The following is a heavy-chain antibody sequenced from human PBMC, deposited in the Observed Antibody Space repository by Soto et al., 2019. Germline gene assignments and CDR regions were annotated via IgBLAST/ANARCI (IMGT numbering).Heavy chain of an antibody. V-gene: IGHV3-23*01. CDR3: AKTSGITIFGVVSRHFDY. Sequence: HPGGSLRLSCAASGFTFSSYAMSWVRQAPGKGLEWVSAISGSGGSTYYADSVKGRFTISRDNSKNTLYLQMNSLRAEDTAVYYCAKTSGITIFGVVSRHFDYWGQGTLVTVSS. CDR1: GFTFSSYA. D-gene: IGHD3-3*01. J-gene: IGHJ4*02. CDR2: ISGSGGST.